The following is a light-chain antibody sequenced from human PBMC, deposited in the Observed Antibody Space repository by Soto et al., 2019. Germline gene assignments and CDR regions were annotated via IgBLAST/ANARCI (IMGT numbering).Light chain of an antibody. CDR1: QSISSW. CDR3: QQYNSYPWT. J-gene: IGKJ1*01. Sequence: DIQMTQSPSTLSASVGDRDTITCRASQSISSWLAWYQQRAGEAPKILIYKASSLESGVPSRFSGSGSGTEFTLTISSLQPDDFATYYCQQYNSYPWTFGQGTKVEIK. V-gene: IGKV1-5*03. CDR2: KAS.